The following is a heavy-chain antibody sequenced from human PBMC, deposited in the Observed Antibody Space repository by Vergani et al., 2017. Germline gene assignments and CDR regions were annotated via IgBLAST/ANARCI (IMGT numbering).Heavy chain of an antibody. D-gene: IGHD6-13*01. J-gene: IGHJ4*02. CDR1: GFTFSTSA. CDR3: AKDYKENAYSSSSLDY. Sequence: EVQLVESGGGLVQPGGSLRLSCAASGFTFSTSAMHWVRQAPGKGLEYLSGISTNGGSTYYADSLKGRFTISRDKYKNTLYLQMSSLRAEDTAVYYCAKDYKENAYSSSSLDYWGQGTLVTVSS. V-gene: IGHV3-64D*06. CDR2: ISTNGGST.